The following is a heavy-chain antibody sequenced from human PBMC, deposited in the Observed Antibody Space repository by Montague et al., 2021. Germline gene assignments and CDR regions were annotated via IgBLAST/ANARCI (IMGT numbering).Heavy chain of an antibody. CDR1: GGSISNYF. Sequence: SETLSLTCTVSGGSISNYFWTWIRQPPGKGLEWIGFISYSGRTNFHPSLKSRVTISLDTSKNQFSLNLSSVTAADTAVYYCARDTTTDGFDIWGQGTMVTVSS. CDR3: ARDTTTDGFDI. J-gene: IGHJ3*02. V-gene: IGHV4-59*13. CDR2: ISYSGRT. D-gene: IGHD1-1*01.